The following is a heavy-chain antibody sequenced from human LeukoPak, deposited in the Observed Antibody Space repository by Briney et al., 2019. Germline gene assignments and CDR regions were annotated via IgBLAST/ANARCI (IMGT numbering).Heavy chain of an antibody. CDR3: ARGLDGTTDY. CDR2: IYYSGST. CDR1: GGSISSYY. Sequence: SETLSLICTVSGGSISSYYWSWIRQPPGKGLEWIGYIYYSGSTNYNPSLKSRVTISVDTSKNQFSLKLSSVTAADTAVYYCARGLDGTTDYWGQGTLVTVSS. V-gene: IGHV4-59*01. J-gene: IGHJ4*02. D-gene: IGHD1-7*01.